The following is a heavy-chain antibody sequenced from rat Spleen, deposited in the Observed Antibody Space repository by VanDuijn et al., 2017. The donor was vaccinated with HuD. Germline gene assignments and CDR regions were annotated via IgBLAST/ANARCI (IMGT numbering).Heavy chain of an antibody. CDR2: ISNTGGTT. D-gene: IGHD1-7*01. J-gene: IGHJ3*01. Sequence: EVQLVESGGGLVQPGRSLKLSCEASGFTFKNYWMTWLRQAPGKGLEWIASISNTGGTTNYPDSVKGRFNMSRDNKRSTLYLQMNSRRSEDTATYYCSRHTYNWFPNWGQGTLVTVSS. V-gene: IGHV5-31*01. CDR3: SRHTYNWFPN. CDR1: GFTFKNYW.